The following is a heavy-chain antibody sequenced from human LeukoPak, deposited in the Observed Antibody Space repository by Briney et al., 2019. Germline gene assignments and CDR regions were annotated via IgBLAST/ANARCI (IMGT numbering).Heavy chain of an antibody. V-gene: IGHV4-38-2*02. D-gene: IGHD5-12*01. CDR1: GYSISSGYY. J-gene: IGHJ6*03. Sequence: SETLSLTCTVSGYSISSGYYWGWIRQPPGKGLEWIGSIYHSGSTYYNPSLKSRVTISVDTSKTQFSLKLSSVTAADTAVYYCARVGGGYDYYYYYYMDVWGKGTTVTVSS. CDR2: IYHSGST. CDR3: ARVGGGYDYYYYYYMDV.